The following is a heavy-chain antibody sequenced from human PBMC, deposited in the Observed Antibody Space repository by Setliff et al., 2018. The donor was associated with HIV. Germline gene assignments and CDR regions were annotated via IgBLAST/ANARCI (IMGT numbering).Heavy chain of an antibody. D-gene: IGHD3-3*01. Sequence: PGGSLRLSCTASGFTFGDYAMTWVRQAPGKGMEWVGFIRSKPYGETTEYAASVEGRFTISRDDSESIAYLQMNNLKTEDTALYYCTRDPQYYNFWSGYFDYWGQGTLVTVSS. CDR2: IRSKPYGETT. J-gene: IGHJ4*02. CDR1: GFTFGDYA. V-gene: IGHV3-49*04. CDR3: TRDPQYYNFWSGYFDY.